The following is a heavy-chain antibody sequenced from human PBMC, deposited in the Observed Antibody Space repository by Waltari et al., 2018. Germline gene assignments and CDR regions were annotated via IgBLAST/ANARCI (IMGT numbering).Heavy chain of an antibody. CDR2: INAGNSNT. CDR3: ARVNSPYAFDI. D-gene: IGHD1-7*01. J-gene: IGHJ3*02. CDR1: GYTFTSYA. Sequence: QVQLVQSGAEVKKPGASVQVSCKASGYTFTSYAMHWVRQAPGQRLEWMGWINAGNSNTKYSQKFQGRVTSTRDTSASTAYMELSSLRSEDTAVYYCARVNSPYAFDIWGQGTMVTVSS. V-gene: IGHV1-3*01.